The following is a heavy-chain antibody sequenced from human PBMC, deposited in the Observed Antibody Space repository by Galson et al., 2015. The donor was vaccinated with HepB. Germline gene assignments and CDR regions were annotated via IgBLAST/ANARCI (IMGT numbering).Heavy chain of an antibody. CDR3: ARAHTHDYGDYAELYNWFDP. Sequence: SLRLSCAASGFTFSSYAMHWVRQAPGKGLEWVAVISYDGSNKYYADSVKGRFTISRDNSKNTLYLQMNSLRAEDTAVYYCARAHTHDYGDYAELYNWFDPWGQGTLVTVSS. CDR1: GFTFSSYA. D-gene: IGHD4-17*01. J-gene: IGHJ5*02. CDR2: ISYDGSNK. V-gene: IGHV3-30*04.